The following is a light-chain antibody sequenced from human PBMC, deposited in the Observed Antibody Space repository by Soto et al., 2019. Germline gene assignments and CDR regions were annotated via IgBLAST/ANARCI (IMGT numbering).Light chain of an antibody. V-gene: IGKV1-5*01. J-gene: IGKJ2*01. CDR1: QNINTL. CDR3: QQFHTYYT. CDR2: DAS. Sequence: DIEMTQSPSTLSASVGDRVTITCRASQNINTLLAWYQQKPGRAPKLLIYDASSLEGGVPSRFSVSVFGTEFTLSISSLQPDDFATYYCQQFHTYYTFGQGTNVHIK.